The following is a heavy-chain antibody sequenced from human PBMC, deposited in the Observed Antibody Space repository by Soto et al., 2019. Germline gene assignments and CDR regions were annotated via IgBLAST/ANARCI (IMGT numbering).Heavy chain of an antibody. Sequence: QVHLVQSGAEVKKPGSSVKVSCKASGGTFIRYAISWVRQAPGQGLEWMGGIIPIFGTANYAQKFQGRVTITADESTRTAYMELSSLISADTAVYYWARALDCSGGSCSDYWGQGTLVTVSS. D-gene: IGHD2-15*01. CDR3: ARALDCSGGSCSDY. CDR2: IIPIFGTA. J-gene: IGHJ4*02. CDR1: GGTFIRYA. V-gene: IGHV1-69*01.